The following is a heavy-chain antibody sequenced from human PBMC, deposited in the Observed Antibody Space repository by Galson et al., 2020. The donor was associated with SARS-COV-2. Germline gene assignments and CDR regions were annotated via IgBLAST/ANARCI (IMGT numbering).Heavy chain of an antibody. Sequence: GGSLRLSCAASGFTFSNAWMSWVRQAPGKGLEWVGRIKSKTDGGTTDYAAPVKGRFTISRDDSKNTLYLQMNSLKTEDTAVYYCTTDGGTNQLLYAFDIWGQGTMVTVSS. J-gene: IGHJ3*02. V-gene: IGHV3-15*01. D-gene: IGHD2-2*01. CDR1: GFTFSNAW. CDR3: TTDGGTNQLLYAFDI. CDR2: IKSKTDGGTT.